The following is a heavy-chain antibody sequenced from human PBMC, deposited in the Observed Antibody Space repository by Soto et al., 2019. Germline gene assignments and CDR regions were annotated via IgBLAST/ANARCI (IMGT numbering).Heavy chain of an antibody. CDR2: ISAYSGHT. D-gene: IGHD6-19*01. Sequence: QVQLVQSGAEVKKPGASVTVSCKASGYTFTNYGINSVRQAPGQGLEWMGWISAYSGHTNYAQKLQDRVTMTTDTSTSKAYMELRSLRSDATAVYYCARRPHLADNVELDYWGQGTLVTVSS. CDR1: GYTFTNYG. V-gene: IGHV1-18*01. CDR3: ARRPHLADNVELDY. J-gene: IGHJ4*02.